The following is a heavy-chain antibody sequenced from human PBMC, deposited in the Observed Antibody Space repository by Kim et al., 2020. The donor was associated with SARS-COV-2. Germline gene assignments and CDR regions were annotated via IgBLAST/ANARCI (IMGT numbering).Heavy chain of an antibody. V-gene: IGHV4-30-2*01. CDR2: IYHSGST. Sequence: SETLSLTCAVSGGSISSGGYSWSWIRQPPGKGLEWIGYIYHSGSTYYNPSLKSRVTISVDRSKNQFSLKLSSVTAADTAVYYCARGGYYDNRSLSNWGQGTLVTVSS. CDR3: ARGGYYDNRSLSN. CDR1: GGSISSGGYS. J-gene: IGHJ4*02. D-gene: IGHD3-22*01.